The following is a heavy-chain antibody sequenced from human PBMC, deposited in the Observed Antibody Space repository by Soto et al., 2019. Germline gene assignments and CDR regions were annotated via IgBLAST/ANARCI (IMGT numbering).Heavy chain of an antibody. CDR2: IYYSGST. J-gene: IGHJ4*01. CDR3: ARCYGSGSYYNGLFDY. V-gene: IGHV4-59*01. CDR1: GGSIGYYY. Sequence: KSSETLSLTCTVSGGSIGYYYWSWIRQPPGKGLEWIGYIYYSGSTSYNPSLKSRVTISVDTSKNQFSLNLSSLTAADTAVYYCARCYGSGSYYNGLFDYWGHGTLVTVSS. D-gene: IGHD3-10*01.